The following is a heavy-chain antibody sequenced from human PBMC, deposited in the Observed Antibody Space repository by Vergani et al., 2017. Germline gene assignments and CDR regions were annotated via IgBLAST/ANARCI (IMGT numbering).Heavy chain of an antibody. CDR2: ISSSSSYI. J-gene: IGHJ3*02. V-gene: IGHV3-21*01. Sequence: EVQLLESGGGLVQPGGSLRLSCAASGFTFSSYAMSWVRQAPGKGLEWVSSISSSSSYIYYADSVKGRFTISRDNAKNSLYLQMNSLRAEDTAVYYCARVYYYDSSGYYVLAFDIWGQGTMVTVSS. D-gene: IGHD3-22*01. CDR1: GFTFSSYA. CDR3: ARVYYYDSSGYYVLAFDI.